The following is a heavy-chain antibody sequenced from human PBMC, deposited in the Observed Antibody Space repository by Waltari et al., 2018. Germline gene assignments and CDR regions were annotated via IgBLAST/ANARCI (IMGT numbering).Heavy chain of an antibody. J-gene: IGHJ4*02. V-gene: IGHV4-59*12. CDR1: GGSIGSFY. CDR3: ARASYYGDVDY. Sequence: QVHLQESGPGLVKPSETLSLSCTVYGGSIGSFYWSWSRQPPGKGLEWIGYIYYSGSSTYSPSLQSRVTMSVDTSKNHLSLKLSSVTAADTAVYYCARASYYGDVDYWGQGILVTVSS. CDR2: IYYSGSS. D-gene: IGHD3-10*01.